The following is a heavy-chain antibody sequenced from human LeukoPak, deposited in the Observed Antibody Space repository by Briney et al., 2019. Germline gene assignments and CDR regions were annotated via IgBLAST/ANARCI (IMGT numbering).Heavy chain of an antibody. CDR2: IYYSGST. Sequence: SETLSLTCTVSDGSINSFYWSWIRQPPGKGLEWIGYIYYSGSTNYNPSLKSRVTISVDASKNQFSLNLNSVTAADTAVYYCARAVAYGIDTGYFGYWGRGTLVTVSS. D-gene: IGHD2-8*02. J-gene: IGHJ4*02. CDR3: ARAVAYGIDTGYFGY. V-gene: IGHV4-59*01. CDR1: DGSINSFY.